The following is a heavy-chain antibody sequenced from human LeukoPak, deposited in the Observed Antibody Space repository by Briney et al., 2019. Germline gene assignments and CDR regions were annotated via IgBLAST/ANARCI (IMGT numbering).Heavy chain of an antibody. J-gene: IGHJ4*02. D-gene: IGHD6-19*01. CDR1: GGSISSYY. V-gene: IGHV4-59*01. CDR2: NYYSGST. CDR3: ARDPYSSGWYYFDY. Sequence: SETLSLTCTVSGGSISSYYWSWIRQPPGKGLEWIGYNYYSGSTNYNPSLKSRVTISVDTSKNQFSLKLSSVTAADTAVYYCARDPYSSGWYYFDYWGQGTLVTVSS.